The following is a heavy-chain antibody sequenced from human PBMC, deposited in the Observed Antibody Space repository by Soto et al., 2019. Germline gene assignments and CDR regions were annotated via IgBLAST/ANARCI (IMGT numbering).Heavy chain of an antibody. CDR1: GYSFTSYW. CDR2: IYPSDSDT. V-gene: IGHV5-51*01. CDR3: ARGRGATSQYYYYYYGMDV. Sequence: PGESLKISCKGSGYSFTSYWIGWVRQMNGKGLEWMGIIYPSDSDTRYSPSFQGQVTISADKSISTAYLQWSSLKASDTAMYYCARGRGATSQYYYYYYGMDVWGQGTTVTVSS. D-gene: IGHD1-26*01. J-gene: IGHJ6*02.